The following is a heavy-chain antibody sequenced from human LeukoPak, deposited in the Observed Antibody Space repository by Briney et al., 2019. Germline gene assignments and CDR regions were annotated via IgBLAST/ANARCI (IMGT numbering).Heavy chain of an antibody. D-gene: IGHD6-13*01. Sequence: PSETLSLTCTVSGGSISSYYWSWIRQPPGKGLEWIGYTYYSGSTNYNPSLKSRVTISVDTSKNQFSLKLSSVTAADTAVYYCARGRGLSWNSSSWFMYYWGQGTLVTVSS. J-gene: IGHJ4*02. CDR3: ARGRGLSWNSSSWFMYY. V-gene: IGHV4-59*12. CDR2: TYYSGST. CDR1: GGSISSYY.